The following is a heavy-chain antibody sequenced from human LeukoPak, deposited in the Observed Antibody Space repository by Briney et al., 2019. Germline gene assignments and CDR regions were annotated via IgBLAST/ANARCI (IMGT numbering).Heavy chain of an antibody. CDR3: ASSVVPAATAAYNWFDP. CDR1: GYTFTSYD. Sequence: ASVKVSCKSSGYTFTSYDINWVRQATGQGLEWMGRVDPEDGETIYAEKFQGRVTITADTSTDTAYMELSSLRSEDTAVYYCASSVVPAATAAYNWFDPWGQGTLVTVS. D-gene: IGHD2-2*01. J-gene: IGHJ5*02. V-gene: IGHV1-69-2*01. CDR2: VDPEDGET.